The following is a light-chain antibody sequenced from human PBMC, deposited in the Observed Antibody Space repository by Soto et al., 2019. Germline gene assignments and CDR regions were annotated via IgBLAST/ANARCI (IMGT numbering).Light chain of an antibody. CDR2: AAS. V-gene: IGKV1-27*01. CDR1: QGISNY. CDR3: QKYNSAPLT. Sequence: DIQLTQSPSSLSASVGARVTITCRARQGISNYLAWYQQKPGKVPKLLIYAASTLQSGVPARFSGSGSGTDFTLTISSLQPEDVATYYCQKYNSAPLTFGGGTKVDIK. J-gene: IGKJ4*01.